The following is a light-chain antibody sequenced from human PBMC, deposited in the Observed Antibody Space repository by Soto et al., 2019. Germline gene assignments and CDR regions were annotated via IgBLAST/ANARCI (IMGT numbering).Light chain of an antibody. CDR2: WAS. V-gene: IGKV4-1*01. CDR3: QQCYSVPYT. Sequence: DIVMTQSPDSLAVSLGERATINCKSSQSVLYSSNNKNYLAWYQQKPGQPPKLLIYWASTRESGVPDRFSGSGSETDFTLTISSLQAEDVAVYYCQQCYSVPYTFGQGTKLEIK. J-gene: IGKJ2*01. CDR1: QSVLYSSNNKNY.